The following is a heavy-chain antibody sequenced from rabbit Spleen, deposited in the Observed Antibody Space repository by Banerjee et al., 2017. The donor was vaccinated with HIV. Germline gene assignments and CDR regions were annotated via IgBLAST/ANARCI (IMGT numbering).Heavy chain of an antibody. CDR1: GFSFSAGYY. J-gene: IGHJ4*01. CDR3: ARDLVAVIGWNFNL. CDR2: INIVTGKT. Sequence: QSLEESGGDLVKPGASLTLTCTASGFSFSAGYYMCWVRQAPGKGLEWIACINIVTGKTVYASWAKGRFIMSRTSSTTVTLQMTSLTAADMATYFCARDLVAVIGWNFNLWGPGPLVTVS. D-gene: IGHD1-1*01. V-gene: IGHV1S40*01.